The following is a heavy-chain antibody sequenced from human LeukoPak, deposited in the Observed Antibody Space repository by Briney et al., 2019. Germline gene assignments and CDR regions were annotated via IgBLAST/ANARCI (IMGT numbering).Heavy chain of an antibody. D-gene: IGHD6-19*01. Sequence: SETLSLTCTVSGYSISSGYYWGWIRQPPGKGLECIGSIYHTGNTFYNPSLKTRVTISLDTSKNHFSLKLDSVTAEDTAVYYCARRQAVAGDYWGQGTLVTVSS. CDR2: IYHTGNT. CDR3: ARRQAVAGDY. V-gene: IGHV4-38-2*02. CDR1: GYSISSGYY. J-gene: IGHJ4*02.